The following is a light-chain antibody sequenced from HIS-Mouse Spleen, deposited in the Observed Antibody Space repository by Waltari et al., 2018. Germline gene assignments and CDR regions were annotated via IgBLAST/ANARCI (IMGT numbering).Light chain of an antibody. CDR3: SSYTSSSTWV. J-gene: IGLJ3*02. CDR1: SSDVGGYHY. V-gene: IGLV2-14*01. CDR2: EVS. Sequence: QSALTQPASVSGSPGQSITISCTGTSSDVGGYHYVSWYQQHPRKAPKLMIYEVSNRPSGVSNRFSGSKSGNTASLTISGLQAEDEADYYCSSYTSSSTWVFGGGTKLTVL.